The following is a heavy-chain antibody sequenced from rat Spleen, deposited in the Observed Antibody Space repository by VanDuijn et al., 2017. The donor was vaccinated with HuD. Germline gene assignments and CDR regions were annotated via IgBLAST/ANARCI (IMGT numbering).Heavy chain of an antibody. V-gene: IGHV2S12*01. J-gene: IGHJ3*01. Sequence: QVQLKESGPGLVQPSQTLSLTCTVSGFSLTNNGVSWVRQPPGKGLEWIAAISSGGTPYYNSPLKSRLSVTRDTSKSQVFLKMNSLQIDDTAIYFCSRSYGGYTQHWFPYWGQGTLVTVSS. CDR1: GFSLTNNG. D-gene: IGHD1-11*01. CDR3: SRSYGGYTQHWFPY. CDR2: ISSGGTP.